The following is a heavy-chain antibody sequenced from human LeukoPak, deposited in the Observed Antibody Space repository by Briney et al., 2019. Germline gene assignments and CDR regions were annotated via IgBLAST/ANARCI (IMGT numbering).Heavy chain of an antibody. CDR2: IIPILGIA. CDR3: ARDYYDSSGYYLGYFDY. J-gene: IGHJ4*02. CDR1: GGTFSSYA. V-gene: IGHV1-69*10. D-gene: IGHD3-22*01. Sequence: ASVKVSCKASGGTFSSYAISWVRQAPGQGLEWMGGIIPILGIANYAQKFQGRVTITADKSTSTAYMELSSLRSEDTAVYYCARDYYDSSGYYLGYFDYWGQGTLVTVSS.